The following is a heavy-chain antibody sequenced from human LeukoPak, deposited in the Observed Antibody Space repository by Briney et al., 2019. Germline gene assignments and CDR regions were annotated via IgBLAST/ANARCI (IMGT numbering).Heavy chain of an antibody. D-gene: IGHD6-13*01. V-gene: IGHV3-11*06. CDR1: GFTFSDYY. CDR2: ISGGSSNT. J-gene: IGHJ4*02. CDR3: ARKGRSWFNDFDY. Sequence: RGGSLRLSCAASGFTFSDYYMSWIRQAPGKGLEWVSYISGGSSNTNYADSVRGRFTASRDNAKNSLYLQMNSLRAEDTAAYYCARKGRSWFNDFDYWGQGTPVTVSS.